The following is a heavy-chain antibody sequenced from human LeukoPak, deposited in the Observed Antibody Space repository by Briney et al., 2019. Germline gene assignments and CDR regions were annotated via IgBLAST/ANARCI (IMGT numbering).Heavy chain of an antibody. CDR2: ISYDGSNK. D-gene: IGHD3-3*01. CDR3: AKDKDFWSGYYRGVPYFYGLDV. CDR1: GFTFSSYG. V-gene: IGHV3-30*18. Sequence: GRSLRLSCAASGFTFSSYGMHWVRQAPGKGLGVAVISYDGSNKYYADSVKGRFTISRDNAKNTLYLQMNSLRAEHTAVYYCAKDKDFWSGYYRGVPYFYGLDVWGQGTTVTVSS. J-gene: IGHJ6*02.